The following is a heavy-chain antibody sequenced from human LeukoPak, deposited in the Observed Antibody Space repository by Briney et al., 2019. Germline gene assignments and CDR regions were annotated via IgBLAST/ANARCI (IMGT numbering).Heavy chain of an antibody. V-gene: IGHV1-18*01. CDR3: ARFVGEITIFGVVGGYFDY. J-gene: IGHJ4*02. D-gene: IGHD3-3*01. Sequence: GASVTVSCKASGYTFTRYGISWVRQAPGQGREWMGWISAYNGNTNYAQKLQGRVTITTDTSTSTAYMELRSLRSDDTDVYYCARFVGEITIFGVVGGYFDYWGQGTLVTVSS. CDR2: ISAYNGNT. CDR1: GYTFTRYG.